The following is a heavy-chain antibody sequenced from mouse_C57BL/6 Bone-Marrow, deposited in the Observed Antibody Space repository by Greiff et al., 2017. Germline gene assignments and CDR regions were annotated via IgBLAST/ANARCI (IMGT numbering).Heavy chain of an antibody. J-gene: IGHJ1*03. CDR2: ISRGSSTI. Sequence: EVKLVQSGGGLVKPGGSLKLSCAASGFTFSDYGMHWVRQAPEKGLEWVAYISRGSSTIYYADTVKGRFTMSRDNAKNTLFLQMTSLRSEDTAMYYCASKHDRSFYWYCDVWGTGTTVNASS. CDR3: ASKHDRSFYWYCDV. V-gene: IGHV5-17*01. D-gene: IGHD2-14*01. CDR1: GFTFSDYG.